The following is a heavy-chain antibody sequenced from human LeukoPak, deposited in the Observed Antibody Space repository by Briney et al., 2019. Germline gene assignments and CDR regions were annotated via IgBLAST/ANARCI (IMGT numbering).Heavy chain of an antibody. Sequence: GSLRLSCAASGFTFSSYSMNWVRQAPGKGLEWVSFISSSSSYIYYADSVKGRFTISRDNAKNSLYLQMNSLRAEDTAVYYCARGCYDSSGYLDYWGQGTLVTVSS. D-gene: IGHD3-22*01. CDR3: ARGCYDSSGYLDY. CDR2: ISSSSSYI. CDR1: GFTFSSYS. V-gene: IGHV3-21*01. J-gene: IGHJ4*02.